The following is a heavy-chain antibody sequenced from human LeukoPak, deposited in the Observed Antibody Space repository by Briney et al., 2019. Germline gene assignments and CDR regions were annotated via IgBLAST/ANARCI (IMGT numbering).Heavy chain of an antibody. CDR3: ARLSMIDTFDI. V-gene: IGHV5-51*01. D-gene: IGHD3-22*01. J-gene: IGHJ3*02. CDR2: IYPDDSDT. Sequence: GESLKISCKASGYIFMTYWIGWVRQMPGKGLEWMGVIYPDDSDTKYSPSFQDQVTISADKSISTAYLQWSSLKASDTAMYYCARLSMIDTFDIWGLGTMVTVSS. CDR1: GYIFMTYW.